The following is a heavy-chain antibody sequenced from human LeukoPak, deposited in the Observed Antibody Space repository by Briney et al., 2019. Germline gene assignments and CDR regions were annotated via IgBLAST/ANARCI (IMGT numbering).Heavy chain of an antibody. V-gene: IGHV3-33*08. CDR3: AREQYSYGRTPSYYGRTV. CDR1: GFTFSSYG. J-gene: IGHJ6*02. Sequence: PGRSLRLSCAASGFTFSSYGMHWVRQAPGKGLEWVAVIWYDGSNKYYADSVKGRFTISRDNSKNTLYLQMNSLRAEDTAVYYCAREQYSYGRTPSYYGRTVWGQGTTVTVSS. D-gene: IGHD5-18*01. CDR2: IWYDGSNK.